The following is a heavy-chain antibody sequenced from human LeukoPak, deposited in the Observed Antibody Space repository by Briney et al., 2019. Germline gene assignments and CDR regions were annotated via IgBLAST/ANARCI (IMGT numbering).Heavy chain of an antibody. CDR2: VYSSGNSGTT. CDR1: GDSISGFY. D-gene: IGHD2-2*01. V-gene: IGHV4-4*07. Sequence: SETLSLTCTVSGDSISGFYWSWIRQPAGKGLEWIGRVYSSGNSGTTNYNPSLQSRVTVSLDTSKNQVSLKLTSVTAADTAVYFSARESRMIAFDILGPRTMVTVSS. J-gene: IGHJ3*02. CDR3: ARESRMIAFDI.